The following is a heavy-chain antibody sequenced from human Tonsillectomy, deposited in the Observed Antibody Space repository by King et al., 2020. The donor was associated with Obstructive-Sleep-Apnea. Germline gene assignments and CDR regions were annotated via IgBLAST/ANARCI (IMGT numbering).Heavy chain of an antibody. CDR2: ISSSNIYI. D-gene: IGHD4-23*01. J-gene: IGHJ6*02. CDR3: SRLKDGFTVVTPYYYYYGMDV. CDR1: GFTFSSYS. Sequence: VQLVESGGGLVKPGGSLRLSCAASGFTFSSYSMNWVRQAPGKGLEWVSSISSSNIYIYYADSVKGRFTISRDNAKNSLYLQLNSLRAEDTAVDYWSRLKDGFTVVTPYYYYYGMDVWGQGTTVTVSS. V-gene: IGHV3-21*01.